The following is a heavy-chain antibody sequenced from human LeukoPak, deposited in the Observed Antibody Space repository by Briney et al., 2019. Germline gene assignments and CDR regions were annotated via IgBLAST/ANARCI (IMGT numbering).Heavy chain of an antibody. J-gene: IGHJ3*02. Sequence: GGSLRLSCAASGFTFSSYSMNWVRQAPGKGLEWVSYISSSSSTIYYADSVKGRFTISRDNAKNSLYLQMNSLRAEDTAVYYCARAWVLPKSDIWGQGTMVTVSS. D-gene: IGHD3-22*01. CDR1: GFTFSSYS. CDR2: ISSSSSTI. V-gene: IGHV3-48*01. CDR3: ARAWVLPKSDI.